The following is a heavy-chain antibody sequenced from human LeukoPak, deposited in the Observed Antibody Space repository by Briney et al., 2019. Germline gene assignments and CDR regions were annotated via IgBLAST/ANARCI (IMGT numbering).Heavy chain of an antibody. J-gene: IGHJ5*02. CDR3: AKGPTWFDP. CDR1: GFIFSSYG. Sequence: GGSPRLSCAASGFIFSSYGMNWVRQAPGKGLEWVAFIRYDGSNKYYSDSVQGRFTISRDNSKNTVYLQMNSLISEDTAVYYCAKGPTWFDPWGQGTLVTVSS. CDR2: IRYDGSNK. V-gene: IGHV3-30*02.